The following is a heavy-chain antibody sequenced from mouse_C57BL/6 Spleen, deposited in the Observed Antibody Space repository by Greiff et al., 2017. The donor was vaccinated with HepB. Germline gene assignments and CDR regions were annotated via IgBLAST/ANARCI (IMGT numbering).Heavy chain of an antibody. CDR3: ATYYDYLYAMDY. V-gene: IGHV1-64*01. J-gene: IGHJ4*01. Sequence: VQLQQSGAELVKPGASVKLSCKASGYTFTSYWMHWVKQRPGQGLEWIGMIHPNSGSTNYNEKFKSKATLTVDKSSSTAYMQLSSLTSEDSAVYYCATYYDYLYAMDYWGQGTSVTVSS. CDR1: GYTFTSYW. D-gene: IGHD2-4*01. CDR2: IHPNSGST.